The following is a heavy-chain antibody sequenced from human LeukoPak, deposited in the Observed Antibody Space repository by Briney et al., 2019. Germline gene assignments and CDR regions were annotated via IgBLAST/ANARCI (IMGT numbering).Heavy chain of an antibody. V-gene: IGHV1-18*01. D-gene: IGHD6-6*01. Sequence: ASVKVSCRASGYTFTSYGISWVRQAPGQGLEWMGWISTYNGNTNYAQKLQGRVTMTTDTSTSTAYMELRSLRSDDTAVYYCARDLGGKGIGARPDYWGQGTLVTVSS. J-gene: IGHJ4*02. CDR1: GYTFTSYG. CDR3: ARDLGGKGIGARPDY. CDR2: ISTYNGNT.